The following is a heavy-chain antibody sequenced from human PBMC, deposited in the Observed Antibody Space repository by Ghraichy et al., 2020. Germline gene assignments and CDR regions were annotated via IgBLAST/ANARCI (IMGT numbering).Heavy chain of an antibody. Sequence: GGSLRLSCAASGFTFDDYGMSWVRQAPGKGLEWVSGMNSNGDSTGYADSVKGRFTISRDNAKNSLYLQMNSLRAEDTALYYCASHSGYDYDYYYYMDVWGKGTTVTVSS. D-gene: IGHD5-12*01. V-gene: IGHV3-20*04. CDR3: ASHSGYDYDYYYYMDV. CDR1: GFTFDDYG. J-gene: IGHJ6*03. CDR2: MNSNGDST.